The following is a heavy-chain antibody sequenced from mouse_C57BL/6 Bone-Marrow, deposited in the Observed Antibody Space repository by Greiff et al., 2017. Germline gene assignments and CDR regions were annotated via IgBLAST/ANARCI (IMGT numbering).Heavy chain of an antibody. CDR3: ARDDYDGYFDV. J-gene: IGHJ1*03. D-gene: IGHD2-4*01. V-gene: IGHV7-1*01. CDR2: SRNKANDYTT. Sequence: EVNLVESGGGLVQSGRSLRLSCATSGFTFSDFYMEWVRQAPGKGLEWIAASRNKANDYTTEYSASVKGRFIVSRDTSQSILYLQMNALRAEDTAIYYCARDDYDGYFDVWGTGTTVTVSS. CDR1: GFTFSDFY.